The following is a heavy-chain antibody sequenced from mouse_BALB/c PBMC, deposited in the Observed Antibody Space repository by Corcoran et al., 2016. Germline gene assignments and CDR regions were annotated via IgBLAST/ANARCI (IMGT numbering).Heavy chain of an antibody. D-gene: IGHD2-1*01. J-gene: IGHJ3*01. V-gene: IGHV9-1*02. CDR1: GYTFTHYG. CDR3: ARGDYGNFAWFAY. CDR2: INTYTGEP. Sequence: QIQLVQPGPELKKPGETVKISCKASGYTFTHYGMNWVKQAPGKGLKWMGWINTYTGEPTYADDFKGRFAFSLETSASTAYLQINNLKNEDMATYFCARGDYGNFAWFAYWGQGTLVTVSA.